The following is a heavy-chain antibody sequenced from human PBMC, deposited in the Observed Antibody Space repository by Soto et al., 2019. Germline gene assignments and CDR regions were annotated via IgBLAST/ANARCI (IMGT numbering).Heavy chain of an antibody. J-gene: IGHJ5*02. Sequence: PSETLSLTCTVSGDSISSYYWSWIRQPPGKGLEWIGYIYYSGSTNYNPSLKSRVTISVDTSKNQFSLKLSSVTAADTAVYYCASLSTAPSKDWFDPWGQGTLVTVS. D-gene: IGHD4-17*01. CDR3: ASLSTAPSKDWFDP. CDR1: GDSISSYY. CDR2: IYYSGST. V-gene: IGHV4-59*01.